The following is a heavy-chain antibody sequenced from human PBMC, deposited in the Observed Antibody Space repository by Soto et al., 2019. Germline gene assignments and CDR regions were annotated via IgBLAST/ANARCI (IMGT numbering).Heavy chain of an antibody. Sequence: EVQLVESGGGLVKPGGSLRLSCAASGFTFSSYSMNWVRQAPGKGLEWVSSLSSSSSYIYYADSVKGRFTISRDNAKNSLYLQMNSLRAEDTAVYYCARNEYSYGYMNAFEIWGQGTMVTVSS. V-gene: IGHV3-21*01. CDR2: LSSSSSYI. CDR1: GFTFSSYS. CDR3: ARNEYSYGYMNAFEI. J-gene: IGHJ3*02. D-gene: IGHD5-18*01.